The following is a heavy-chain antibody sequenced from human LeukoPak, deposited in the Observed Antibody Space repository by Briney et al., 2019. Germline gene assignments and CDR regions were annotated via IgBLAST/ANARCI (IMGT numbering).Heavy chain of an antibody. CDR1: GGSISSYY. Sequence: PSETLSLTCTVSGGSISSYYWSWIRQPAGKGLEWIGRIYTSGSTNYNPSLKSRVTMSVDTSKNQFSLKLNSVTAADTAVYYCARVTAAGTSVVFDPWGPGTLVTVSS. J-gene: IGHJ5*02. CDR2: IYTSGST. D-gene: IGHD6-13*01. V-gene: IGHV4-4*07. CDR3: ARVTAAGTSVVFDP.